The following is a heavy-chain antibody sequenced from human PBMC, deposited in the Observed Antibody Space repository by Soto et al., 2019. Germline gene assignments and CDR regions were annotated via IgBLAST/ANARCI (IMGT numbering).Heavy chain of an antibody. V-gene: IGHV3-23*01. CDR1: GFSFASFA. CDR2: ISGSDGKT. D-gene: IGHD3-3*01. Sequence: VGSLRLSCTPSGFSFASFAMTWVRQAPGKGLEWVATISGSDGKTYYADSVKGRFSISRDTSRNTLYLPMNSLRADDTAIYYCAKWSYLDYWGQGTRVTVSS. J-gene: IGHJ4*02. CDR3: AKWSYLDY.